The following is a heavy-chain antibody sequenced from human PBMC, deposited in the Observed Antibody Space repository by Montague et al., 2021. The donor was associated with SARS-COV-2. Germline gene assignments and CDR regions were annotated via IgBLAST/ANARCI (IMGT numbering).Heavy chain of an antibody. V-gene: IGHV3-7*01. Sequence: SLRLSCAASGFTFTNYWLSWLRQAPGKGPEWVANINQGGTEIHYLDSVXGLFTISRDNAKNSLYLQMNSLRAEDTAVYYCARRNYGGDKYYYYGMDVWGQGTTVTVSS. CDR2: INQGGTEI. CDR3: ARRNYGGDKYYYYGMDV. CDR1: GFTFTNYW. D-gene: IGHD4-23*01. J-gene: IGHJ6*02.